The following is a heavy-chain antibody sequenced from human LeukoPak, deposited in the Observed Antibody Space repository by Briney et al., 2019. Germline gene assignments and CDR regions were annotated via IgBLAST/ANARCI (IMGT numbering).Heavy chain of an antibody. CDR3: ARGRVRWTLRYYYYGMDV. D-gene: IGHD4-23*01. V-gene: IGHV1-8*01. CDR1: GYTFTSYD. J-gene: IGHJ6*02. CDR2: MNPNSGNT. Sequence: ASVKVSCKASGYTFTSYDINWVRQATGQGLEWMGWMNPNSGNTGYAQKFQGRVTMTRSTSISTAYMELSSLRSEDTAVYYCARGRVRWTLRYYYYGMDVWGQGTTVTVSS.